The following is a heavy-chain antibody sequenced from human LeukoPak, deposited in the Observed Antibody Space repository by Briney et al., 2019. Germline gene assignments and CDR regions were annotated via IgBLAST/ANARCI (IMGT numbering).Heavy chain of an antibody. CDR3: AKVQDYYGSGSSVDY. D-gene: IGHD3-10*01. CDR2: INSDESST. J-gene: IGHJ4*02. V-gene: IGHV3-74*01. Sequence: GGSLRLSCAASGFTFSDYWMHWVRQAPGKGLVWVSRINSDESSTTYADSVKGRFTISRDNAKNTLYLQMNSLRAEDTALYYCAKVQDYYGSGSSVDYWGQGALVTVSS. CDR1: GFTFSDYW.